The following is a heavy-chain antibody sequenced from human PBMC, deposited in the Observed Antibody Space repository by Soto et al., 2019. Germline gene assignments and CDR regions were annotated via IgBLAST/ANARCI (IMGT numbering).Heavy chain of an antibody. D-gene: IGHD3-22*01. CDR1: GFIFSSYA. V-gene: IGHV3-23*01. CDR2: ISGSDGST. CDR3: AKDGVAHIPLYTSGSSYDH. Sequence: GGSLRLSCGASGFIFSSYAMIWVRQAPGKGLEWVSAISGSDGSTYYADSVKGRFTISRDNSRNTLYLQMNSLRAEDTAVYYCAKDGVAHIPLYTSGSSYDHWGQGTLVTVSS. J-gene: IGHJ4*02.